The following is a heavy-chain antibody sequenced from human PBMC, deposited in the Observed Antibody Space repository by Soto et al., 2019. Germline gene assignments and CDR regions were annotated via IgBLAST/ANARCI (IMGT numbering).Heavy chain of an antibody. CDR3: ASSVAKYYYYGMDV. V-gene: IGHV1-69*13. D-gene: IGHD5-12*01. CDR2: IIPIFGTA. J-gene: IGHJ6*02. CDR1: GGTFSSYA. Sequence: ASVKVSCKASGGTFSSYAISWVRQAPGQGLEWMGGIIPIFGTANYAQKFQGRVTITADESTSTAYMELSSLRSEDTAVYYCASSVAKYYYYGMDVWGQGTTVTISS.